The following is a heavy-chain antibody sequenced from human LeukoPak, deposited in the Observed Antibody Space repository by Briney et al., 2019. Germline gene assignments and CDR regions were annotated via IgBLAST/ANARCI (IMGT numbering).Heavy chain of an antibody. CDR3: AREKVHDYCGSGFYGMDV. Sequence: SETLSLTCAVSGGSISSGSYSWSWIRQPPGKGLEWIGDIFHSGDTSYNASLKSRVTISIDRSKNQVSLKVTSVTAADTAVYYCAREKVHDYCGSGFYGMDVWGQGTTVTVSS. J-gene: IGHJ6*02. D-gene: IGHD3-10*01. CDR2: IFHSGDT. CDR1: GGSISSGSYS. V-gene: IGHV4-30-2*01.